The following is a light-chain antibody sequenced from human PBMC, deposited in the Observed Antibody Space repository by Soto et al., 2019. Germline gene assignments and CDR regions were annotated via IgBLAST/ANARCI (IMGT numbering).Light chain of an antibody. CDR2: GAS. Sequence: EVVMTQTPVTLSLSPGDTVTLSCRASQSVSRSLAWYQQTPGQAPRILVYGASTRATGIPDRFSGSGSGTEFTLTISSLQSEDIAIYLSQQYDMWPRTFRQGTKV. V-gene: IGKV3-15*01. CDR3: QQYDMWPRT. J-gene: IGKJ1*01. CDR1: QSVSRS.